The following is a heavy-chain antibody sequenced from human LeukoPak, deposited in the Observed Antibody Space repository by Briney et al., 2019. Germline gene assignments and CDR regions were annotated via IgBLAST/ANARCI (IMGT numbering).Heavy chain of an antibody. D-gene: IGHD2-8*01. CDR3: ARVYIPRGAFDI. CDR1: GDSINYYY. J-gene: IGHJ3*02. Sequence: SETLSLTCTVSGDSINYYYWSWIRQHPGKGLEWIGYIYYSGSTYYNPSLKSRVTISVDTSKNQFSLKLSSVTAADTAVYYCARVYIPRGAFDIWGQGTMVTVSS. CDR2: IYYSGST. V-gene: IGHV4-59*06.